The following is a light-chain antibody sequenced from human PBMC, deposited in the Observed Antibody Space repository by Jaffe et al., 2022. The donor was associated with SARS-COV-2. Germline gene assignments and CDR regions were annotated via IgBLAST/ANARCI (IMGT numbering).Light chain of an antibody. CDR3: QVWDSNSNQAV. CDR2: YDS. J-gene: IGLJ2*01. V-gene: IGLV3-21*04. CDR1: NIGSKS. Sequence: SYMLTQPPSVSVAPGKTARITCGGNNIGSKSVHWYQQKAGQAPVLVIYYDSDRPSGVPERFSGSNSGNTATLTISRVEAGDEADYYCQVWDSNSNQAVFGGGTKLTVL.